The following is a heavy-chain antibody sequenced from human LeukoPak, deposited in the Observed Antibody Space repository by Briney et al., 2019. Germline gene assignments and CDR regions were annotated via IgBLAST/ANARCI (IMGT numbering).Heavy chain of an antibody. V-gene: IGHV3-30*18. D-gene: IGHD4-17*01. CDR1: GFTFSSSG. CDR3: AKGSLGGLANNGDYSVFDY. Sequence: SLRLSCAASGFTFSSSGMHWVRQAPGRGLEWVAVISYYGSNKYYADSVKGRFTISRDNSKNTLYLQMNSLRTEDTAIYYCAKGSLGGLANNGDYSVFDYWGQGTLVTVPS. CDR2: ISYYGSNK. J-gene: IGHJ4*02.